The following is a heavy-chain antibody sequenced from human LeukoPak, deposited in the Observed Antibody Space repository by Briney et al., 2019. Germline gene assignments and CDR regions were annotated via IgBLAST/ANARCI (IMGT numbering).Heavy chain of an antibody. V-gene: IGHV3-74*03. D-gene: IGHD2-8*01. J-gene: IGHJ4*02. CDR2: ITPDGTDT. Sequence: GGSLRLSCVASGFSFSGHWMHWVRQAPGKGLVAVSRITPDGTDTAYADSVKGRFTISRDNAKNTLYLEMNSLTAEDTALYYCTRSGFSNGYDYWDQGTLVTVSS. CDR1: GFSFSGHW. CDR3: TRSGFSNGYDY.